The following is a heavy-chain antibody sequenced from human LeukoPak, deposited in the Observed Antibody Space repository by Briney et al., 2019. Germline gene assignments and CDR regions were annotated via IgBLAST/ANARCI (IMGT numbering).Heavy chain of an antibody. CDR2: INHSGST. J-gene: IGHJ4*02. CDR3: ARDRNYYGSGSYVGVDY. Sequence: SETLSLTCAVYGGSFSGYYWSWIRQPPGKGLEWIGEINHSGSTNYNPSLKSRVTISVDTSKNQFSLKLSSVTAADTAVYYCARDRNYYGSGSYVGVDYWGQGTLVTVSS. D-gene: IGHD3-10*01. V-gene: IGHV4-34*01. CDR1: GGSFSGYY.